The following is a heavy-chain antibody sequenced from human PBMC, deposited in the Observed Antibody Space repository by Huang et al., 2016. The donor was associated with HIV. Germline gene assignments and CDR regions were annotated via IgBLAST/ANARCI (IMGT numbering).Heavy chain of an antibody. CDR1: GGSFSAYY. D-gene: IGHD1-26*01. V-gene: IGHV4-34*01. Sequence: QVQLQQWGAGLLKPSETLSLTCAVYGGSFSAYYWTWIRQPPGKGLAWLGEINHRGGTHYSPSLRSRVTISVDTSKNQCSLKLSSVTAADTAVYYCARGNVDSSLLSGSYYYFDFWGQGTLVTVSS. J-gene: IGHJ4*02. CDR2: INHRGGT. CDR3: ARGNVDSSLLSGSYYYFDF.